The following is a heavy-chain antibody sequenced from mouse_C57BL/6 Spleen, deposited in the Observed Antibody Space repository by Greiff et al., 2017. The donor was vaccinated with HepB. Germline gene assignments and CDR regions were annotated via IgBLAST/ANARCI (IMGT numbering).Heavy chain of an antibody. J-gene: IGHJ3*01. Sequence: QVQLQQPGAELVKPGASVKLSCKASGYTFTSYWMHWVKQRPGQGLEWIGMIDPNSGSTNYNEKFKSKATLTVDKSSSTAYMQLSSLTSEDSAVYYCARCYYGSSYGSWFAYWGQGTLVTVSA. V-gene: IGHV1-64*01. CDR1: GYTFTSYW. CDR2: IDPNSGST. CDR3: ARCYYGSSYGSWFAY. D-gene: IGHD1-1*01.